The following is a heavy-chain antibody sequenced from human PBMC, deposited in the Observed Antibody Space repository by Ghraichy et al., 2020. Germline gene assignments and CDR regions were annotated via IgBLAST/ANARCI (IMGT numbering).Heavy chain of an antibody. V-gene: IGHV4-39*07. Sequence: SETLSLTCTVSGGSISSSSYYWGWIRQPPGKGLEWIGSIYYSGSTYYNLSLKSRVTISVDTSKNQFSLKLSSVTAADTAVYYCARVAAQNYYDSSGYRLYNWFDPWGQGTLVTVSS. CDR2: IYYSGST. J-gene: IGHJ5*02. CDR3: ARVAAQNYYDSSGYRLYNWFDP. CDR1: GGSISSSSYY. D-gene: IGHD3-22*01.